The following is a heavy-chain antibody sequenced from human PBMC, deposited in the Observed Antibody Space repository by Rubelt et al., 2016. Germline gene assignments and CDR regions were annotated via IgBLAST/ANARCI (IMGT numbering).Heavy chain of an antibody. CDR2: IQYTGSA. CDR1: GDSIGSNYDF. D-gene: IGHD7-27*01. V-gene: IGHV4-39*01. CDR3: ANSMNWGADY. J-gene: IGHJ4*02. Sequence: QLQMQESGPGLVKPSETLSLTCTVSGDSIGSNYDFWAWIRQPPGKELEWLASIQYTGSAYYNPSLKSRVTISVDRSKNHFSRKVTSVAAADTAVYYCANSMNWGADYWGQGTLVTVSS.